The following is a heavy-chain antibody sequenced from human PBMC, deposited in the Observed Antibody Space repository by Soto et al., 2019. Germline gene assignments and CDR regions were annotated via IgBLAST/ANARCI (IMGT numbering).Heavy chain of an antibody. CDR3: ARLSFWSGYYGDAFDI. Sequence: GESLKISCKGSGYSFTSYWIGWVRQMPGKGLEWMGIIYPGDSDTRYSPSFQGQVTISADKSISTAYLQWSSLKASDTAMYYCARLSFWSGYYGDAFDIWGQGTMVTVS. CDR2: IYPGDSDT. V-gene: IGHV5-51*01. D-gene: IGHD3-3*01. CDR1: GYSFTSYW. J-gene: IGHJ3*02.